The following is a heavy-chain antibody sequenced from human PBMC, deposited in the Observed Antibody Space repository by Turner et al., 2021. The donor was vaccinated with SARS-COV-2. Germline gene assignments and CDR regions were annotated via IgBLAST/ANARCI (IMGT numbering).Heavy chain of an antibody. CDR1: GYTFTGYY. CDR2: INPNSGST. D-gene: IGHD5-12*01. Sequence: QVQLVQSGAEVQKPGASVKVSCKASGYTFTGYYMHWVRQAPGQGLEWMGWINPNSGSTNYAQKFQGRVTMTRDTSISTAYMELSRLRSDDTAVYYCARDLVDIVATMFGQLNYDGMDVWGQGTTVTVSS. CDR3: ARDLVDIVATMFGQLNYDGMDV. V-gene: IGHV1-2*02. J-gene: IGHJ6*02.